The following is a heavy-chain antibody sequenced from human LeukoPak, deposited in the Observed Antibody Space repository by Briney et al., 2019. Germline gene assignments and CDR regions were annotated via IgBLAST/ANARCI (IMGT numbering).Heavy chain of an antibody. J-gene: IGHJ4*02. V-gene: IGHV1-69*13. CDR1: GGTFISYA. D-gene: IGHD2-15*01. CDR2: IIPIFGTA. CDR3: AREGYCSGGTCYSGSIDY. Sequence: ASVKVSCKASGGTFISYAISWVRQAPGQGLEWMGRIIPIFGTANYAQKSQGRVTISAVESTSTAYMELSSLRSDDTAVYYCAREGYCSGGTCYSGSIDYWGQGTLVTVSS.